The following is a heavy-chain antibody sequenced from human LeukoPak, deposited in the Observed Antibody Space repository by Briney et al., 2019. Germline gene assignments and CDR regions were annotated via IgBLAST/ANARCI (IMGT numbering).Heavy chain of an antibody. CDR3: ARDPLSSDFWGRNHGLPVY. Sequence: ASVKVSCKASGYTFTSYGISWVRQAPGQGLEWMGWISAYNGNTNYAQKLQGRVTMTTDTSTSTAYMELRSLRSDDTAVYYCARDPLSSDFWGRNHGLPVYWGQGTLVTVSS. D-gene: IGHD3/OR15-3a*01. J-gene: IGHJ4*02. CDR1: GYTFTSYG. V-gene: IGHV1-18*01. CDR2: ISAYNGNT.